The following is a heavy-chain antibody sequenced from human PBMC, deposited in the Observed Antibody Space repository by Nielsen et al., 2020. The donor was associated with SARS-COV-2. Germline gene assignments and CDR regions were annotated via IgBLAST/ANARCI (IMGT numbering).Heavy chain of an antibody. D-gene: IGHD2-2*01. CDR3: VSEVVPSGSVFV. Sequence: ASVRVSCKAPGYRFSVYYMHWVRQAPGQGLEWMAWINTNTGKPMYGQGFTGRFVLSLDTSVSTAYLQINNLQAEDTGVYFCVSEVVPSGSVFVWGQGTLVTVSS. CDR1: GYRFSVYY. CDR2: INTNTGKP. J-gene: IGHJ4*02. V-gene: IGHV7-4-1*02.